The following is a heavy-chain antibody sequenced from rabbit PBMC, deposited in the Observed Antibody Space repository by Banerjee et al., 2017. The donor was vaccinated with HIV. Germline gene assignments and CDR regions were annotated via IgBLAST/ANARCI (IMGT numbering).Heavy chain of an antibody. CDR3: ARGSNYYAFNL. Sequence: APGKGLEWIACINTSSGNTVYASWAKGRFTISKTSSTTVTLQLNSLTAADTATYFCARGSNYYAFNLWGQGTLVTVS. J-gene: IGHJ4*01. D-gene: IGHD8-1*01. V-gene: IGHV1S40*01. CDR2: INTSSGNT.